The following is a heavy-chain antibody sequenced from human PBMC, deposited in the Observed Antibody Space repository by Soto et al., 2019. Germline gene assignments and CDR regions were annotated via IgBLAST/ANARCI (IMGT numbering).Heavy chain of an antibody. CDR3: AREDIVVVPAAIRQGVGYYFDY. V-gene: IGHV1-69*01. CDR1: GGTFSSYA. J-gene: IGHJ4*02. CDR2: IIPIFGTA. Sequence: QVQLVQSGAEVKKPGSSVKVSCKASGGTFSSYAISWVRQAPGQGLEWMGGIIPIFGTANYAQKCQGRVTITADESTSTAYMELSSLRSEDTAVYYCAREDIVVVPAAIRQGVGYYFDYWGQGTLVTVSS. D-gene: IGHD2-2*02.